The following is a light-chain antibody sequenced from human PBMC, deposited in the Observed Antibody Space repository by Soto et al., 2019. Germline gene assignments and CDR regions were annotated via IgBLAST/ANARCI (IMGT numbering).Light chain of an antibody. V-gene: IGKV1-39*01. J-gene: IGKJ1*01. Sequence: DIQMTQSPSSLSASVGDRVTITCRASQSISSYLNWYQQKPGKAPKLLIYGASSLQSGVPSRFNGSGSGTDFTLTISSLQPEDFATYYCQQSYSTPRTFGQGTKVEIK. CDR3: QQSYSTPRT. CDR1: QSISSY. CDR2: GAS.